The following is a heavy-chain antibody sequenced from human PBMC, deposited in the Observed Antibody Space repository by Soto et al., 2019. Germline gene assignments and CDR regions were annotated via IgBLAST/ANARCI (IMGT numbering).Heavy chain of an antibody. J-gene: IGHJ6*02. D-gene: IGHD6-19*01. Sequence: PGESLKISCKGSGYSFTSYWIGWVRQMPGKGLEWMGIIYPGDSDTRYSPSFQGQVTISADKSISTAYLQWSSLKASDTAMYYCARLVGAVAVTYYYYYGMDVWGQGTTVTVSS. CDR2: IYPGDSDT. CDR3: ARLVGAVAVTYYYYYGMDV. V-gene: IGHV5-51*01. CDR1: GYSFTSYW.